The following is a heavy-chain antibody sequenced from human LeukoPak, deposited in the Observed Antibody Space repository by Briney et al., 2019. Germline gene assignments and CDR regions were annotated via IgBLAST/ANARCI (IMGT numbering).Heavy chain of an antibody. CDR2: ISYDGSNK. V-gene: IGHV3-30*18. D-gene: IGHD4-17*01. J-gene: IGHJ4*02. CDR3: AKPYYGDYVLFDY. Sequence: GGSLRLSCAASGFTCSSYGMHWVRQAPGKGLEWVAVISYDGSNKYYADSVKGRFTISRDNSKNTLYLQMNSLRAEDTAVYYCAKPYYGDYVLFDYWGQGTLVTVSS. CDR1: GFTCSSYG.